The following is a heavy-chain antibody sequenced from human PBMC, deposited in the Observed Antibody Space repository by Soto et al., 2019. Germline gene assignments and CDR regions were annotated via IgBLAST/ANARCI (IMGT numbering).Heavy chain of an antibody. V-gene: IGHV4-34*01. CDR3: ARGPSGYCTNGVCPTYYYYYGMDV. CDR2: INHSGST. J-gene: IGHJ6*02. Sequence: ASETLSPPCAVYCGSFSGYCWGWIRQPPGKGLEGVGGINHSGSTNYNPSLKSRVTISVDTSKNQFSLKLSSVTAADTAVYYCARGPSGYCTNGVCPTYYYYYGMDVWGQGTTVTVSS. CDR1: CGSFSGYC. D-gene: IGHD2-8*01.